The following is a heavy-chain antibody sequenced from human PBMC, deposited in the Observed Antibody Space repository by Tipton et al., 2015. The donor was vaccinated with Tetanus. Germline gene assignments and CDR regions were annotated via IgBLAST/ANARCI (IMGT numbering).Heavy chain of an antibody. CDR3: ATLSMVRGVIGNWFDP. CDR1: GASIANYY. V-gene: IGHV4-4*07. J-gene: IGHJ5*02. Sequence: TLSLTCTVSGASIANYYWTWIRQPAGRGPEWVGRVFSNGFANFNPSLKSRVTMSVDTSKTQFSLKLSSVTAADTAVYYCATLSMVRGVIGNWFDPWGQGTLVTVSS. D-gene: IGHD3-10*01. CDR2: VFSNGFA.